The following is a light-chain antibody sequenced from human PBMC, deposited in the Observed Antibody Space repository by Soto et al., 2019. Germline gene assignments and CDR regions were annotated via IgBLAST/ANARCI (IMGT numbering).Light chain of an antibody. CDR2: GNS. V-gene: IGLV1-40*01. Sequence: QSVLTQPTSVTGATGQRVTISCTGYNSNIGAGYDVHWYQQLPGTAPKLLIYGNSNRPSGVPDRFSASKSGTSASLAITGLQAEDEADYYCQSYDSSLSGWVFGGGTKLTVL. CDR3: QSYDSSLSGWV. CDR1: NSNIGAGYD. J-gene: IGLJ3*02.